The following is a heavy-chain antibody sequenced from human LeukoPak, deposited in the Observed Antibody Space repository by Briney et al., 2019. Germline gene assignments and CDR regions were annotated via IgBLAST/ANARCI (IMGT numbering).Heavy chain of an antibody. CDR1: GFTFRNAS. CDR2: IKSKTDGGTT. CDR3: AHRDTTMVRVDY. J-gene: IGHJ4*02. D-gene: IGHD5-18*01. V-gene: IGHV3-15*01. Sequence: GGSLRLSSAASGFTFRNASMSWVRQAPGKGLEWVGRIKSKTDGGTTDYAAPVKGRFTISRGDSQNTLYLQMNSLTTEDTAVYFCAHRDTTMVRVDYWGQGTLVTVSS.